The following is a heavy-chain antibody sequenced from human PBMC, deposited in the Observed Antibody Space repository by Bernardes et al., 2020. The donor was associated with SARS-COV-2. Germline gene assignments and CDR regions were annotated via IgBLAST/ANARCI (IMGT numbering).Heavy chain of an antibody. CDR2: ISGYNGNT. CDR3: ARVNGKYKDAFDV. D-gene: IGHD1-20*01. J-gene: IGHJ3*01. CDR1: GYIFTTEG. V-gene: IGHV1-18*01. Sequence: ASVEVSCKASGYIFTTEGITWVRQAPGQGLEWMAWISGYNGNTDYAQKVQGRVTLTMDISSSTAYMELRSLESDDTAVYYCARVNGKYKDAFDVWGQGTMVTVSS.